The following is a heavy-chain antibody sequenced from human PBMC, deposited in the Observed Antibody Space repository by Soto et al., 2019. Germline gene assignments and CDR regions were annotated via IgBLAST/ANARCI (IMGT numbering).Heavy chain of an antibody. J-gene: IGHJ6*02. Sequence: SETLSLTCTVSGGSISSSSYYWGWIRQPPGKGLEWIGSIYYSGSTYYNPSLKSRVTISVDTSKNQFSLKLSSVTAADTAVYYCASLGTTAMATNYYYYYGMDVWGQGTTVTVSS. CDR1: GGSISSSSYY. D-gene: IGHD5-18*01. V-gene: IGHV4-39*01. CDR3: ASLGTTAMATNYYYYYGMDV. CDR2: IYYSGST.